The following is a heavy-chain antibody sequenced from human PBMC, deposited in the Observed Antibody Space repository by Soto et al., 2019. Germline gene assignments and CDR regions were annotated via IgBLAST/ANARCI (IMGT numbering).Heavy chain of an antibody. CDR2: IYYSGSN. D-gene: IGHD3-10*01. Sequence: TLSLTCPVSGCSISGGGYYWSWFRPHPGKGLEWIGYIYYSGSNYYNPSLKSRVTMSVDTSKNQFSLKLSSVTAADTAVYYCATDSYVGFGESDDNYGMDVWGQGTTVTVSS. J-gene: IGHJ6*02. CDR1: GCSISGGGYY. V-gene: IGHV4-31*03. CDR3: ATDSYVGFGESDDNYGMDV.